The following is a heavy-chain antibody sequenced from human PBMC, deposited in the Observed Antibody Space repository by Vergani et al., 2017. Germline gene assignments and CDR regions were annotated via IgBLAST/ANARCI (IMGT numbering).Heavy chain of an antibody. D-gene: IGHD3-9*01. Sequence: QVQLPQSGPGLVKPSETLSLTCSVPGYSISSGYYWGWVRQSPGKGLEWIASIYHTGSTYYNPSLESRVTISVDTSKNQFSLNVTYVSAADTAVYYCARFHYDVFTVSASCFDCWGQGTLVTVSS. CDR3: ARFHYDVFTVSASCFDC. V-gene: IGHV4-38-2*02. CDR1: GYSISSGYY. CDR2: IYHTGST. J-gene: IGHJ4*02.